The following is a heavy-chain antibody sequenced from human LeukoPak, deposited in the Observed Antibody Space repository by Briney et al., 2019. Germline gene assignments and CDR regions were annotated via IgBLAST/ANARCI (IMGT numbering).Heavy chain of an antibody. V-gene: IGHV4-34*01. Sequence: SETLSLTCAVYGXSFSGYYWSWIRQPPGKGLEWIGEINHSGSTNYNPSLKSRVTISVDTSKNQFSLKLSSVTAADTAVYYCARGSLLGPAAIQMTTTWGYYYGMDVWGQGTTVTVSS. CDR1: GXSFSGYY. CDR2: INHSGST. J-gene: IGHJ6*02. CDR3: ARGSLLGPAAIQMTTTWGYYYGMDV. D-gene: IGHD2-2*01.